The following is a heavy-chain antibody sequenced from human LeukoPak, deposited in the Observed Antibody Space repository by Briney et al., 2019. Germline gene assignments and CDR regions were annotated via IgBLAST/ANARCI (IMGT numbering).Heavy chain of an antibody. V-gene: IGHV3-30-3*01. J-gene: IGHJ4*02. CDR3: ARTSRWEHVDY. CDR1: GFTFSSYA. CDR2: ISYDGSNK. Sequence: PGGSLRLSCAASGFTFSSYAMHWVRQAPGKGLEWVAVISYDGSNKYYADSVKGRFTISRDNSKNTLYLQMNSLRAEDTAVYYCARTSRWEHVDYWGQGTLVTVSS. D-gene: IGHD1-26*01.